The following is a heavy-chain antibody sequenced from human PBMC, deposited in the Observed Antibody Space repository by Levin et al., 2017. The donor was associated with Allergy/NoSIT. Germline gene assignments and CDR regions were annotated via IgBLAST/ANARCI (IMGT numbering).Heavy chain of an antibody. CDR1: GFTFSNYA. J-gene: IGHJ2*01. D-gene: IGHD3-9*01. V-gene: IGHV3-23*01. Sequence: GGSLRLSCAASGFTFSNYAMAWVRQAPGKGLEWVSILSGGGDRTYSADSVKGRFTITRDNSKSTLYLHLNSLGAEDTAVYYCAKAYYDILTGYTWFFDLWGRGTLVTVSS. CDR3: AKAYYDILTGYTWFFDL. CDR2: LSGGGDRT.